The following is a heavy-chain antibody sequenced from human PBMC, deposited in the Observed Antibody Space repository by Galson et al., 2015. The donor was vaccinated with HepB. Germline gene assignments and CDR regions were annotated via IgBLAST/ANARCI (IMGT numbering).Heavy chain of an antibody. D-gene: IGHD3-22*01. Sequence: SLRLSCAASGFTFSSYAMHWVRQAPGKGLEYVSAISSNGGSTYYADSVKGRFTISRDNSKNTLYLQMSSLRAEDTAVYYCVKDRSRRNYYDTPEGWFDPWGQGTLVTVSS. J-gene: IGHJ5*02. CDR1: GFTFSSYA. V-gene: IGHV3-64D*06. CDR2: ISSNGGST. CDR3: VKDRSRRNYYDTPEGWFDP.